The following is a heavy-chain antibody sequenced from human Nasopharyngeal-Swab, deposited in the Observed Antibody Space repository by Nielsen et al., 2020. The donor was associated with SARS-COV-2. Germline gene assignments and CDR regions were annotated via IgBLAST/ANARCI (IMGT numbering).Heavy chain of an antibody. J-gene: IGHJ5*02. CDR2: FDPEDGET. V-gene: IGHV1-24*01. CDR3: ARGLSGWYFSWLDP. CDR1: GYTLTELS. Sequence: ASVKVSCKVSGYTLTELSMHWVRQAPGKGLEWMGGFDPEDGETIYAQKFQGRVTMTEDTSTDTAYIELSSLRSEDTAVYYCARGLSGWYFSWLDPWGQGTLVTVSS. D-gene: IGHD6-19*01.